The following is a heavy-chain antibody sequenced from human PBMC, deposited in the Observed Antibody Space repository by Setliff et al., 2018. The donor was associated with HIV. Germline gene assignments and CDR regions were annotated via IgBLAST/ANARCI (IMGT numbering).Heavy chain of an antibody. V-gene: IGHV3-23*01. Sequence: GSLRLSCAASGFTFSSYAMSWVRLAPGKGLEWVSGISGSGGSTYYAESVKGRFTISRDNSRNTLYLQMNSLRTEDTAVYYCAKDWGSRLSYSFYYMDVWGKGTTVTVSS. CDR1: GFTFSSYA. CDR2: ISGSGGST. J-gene: IGHJ6*03. D-gene: IGHD3-16*01. CDR3: AKDWGSRLSYSFYYMDV.